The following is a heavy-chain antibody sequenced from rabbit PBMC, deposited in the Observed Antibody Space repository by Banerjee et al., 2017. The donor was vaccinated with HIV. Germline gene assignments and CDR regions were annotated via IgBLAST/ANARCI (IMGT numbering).Heavy chain of an antibody. CDR3: ARWGSGWNLNL. D-gene: IGHD1-1*01. V-gene: IGHV1S40*01. Sequence: QSLEESGGGLVKPEGSLTLTCTASGIDFSSYGISWVRQAPGKGLEWIASINVDSTGITYYASWAKGRFTISKTSSTTVTLQMPSLTAADTATYFCARWGSGWNLNLWGQGTLVTVS. J-gene: IGHJ4*01. CDR2: INVDSTGIT. CDR1: GIDFSSYG.